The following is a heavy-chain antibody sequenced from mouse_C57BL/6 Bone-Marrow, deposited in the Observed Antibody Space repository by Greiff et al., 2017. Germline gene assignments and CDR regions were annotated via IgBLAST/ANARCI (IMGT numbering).Heavy chain of an antibody. CDR2: IHPNSGST. D-gene: IGHD1-1*01. Sequence: QVQLQESGAELVKPGASVKLSCKASGYTFTSYWMHWVKQRPGQGLEWIGMIHPNSGSTNYNEKFKSKATLTVDKSSSTAYMQLSSLTSEDSAVFYCGGGTTVVAADWFAYWGQGTLVTVSA. CDR1: GYTFTSYW. J-gene: IGHJ3*01. V-gene: IGHV1-64*01. CDR3: GGGTTVVAADWFAY.